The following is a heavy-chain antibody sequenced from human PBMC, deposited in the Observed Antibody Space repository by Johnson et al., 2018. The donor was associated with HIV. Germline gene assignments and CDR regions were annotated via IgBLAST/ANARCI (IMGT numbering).Heavy chain of an antibody. CDR2: ISYDGSNK. D-gene: IGHD3-16*01. J-gene: IGHJ3*02. Sequence: QVQLVESGGGVVQPGRSLRLSCAASGFTFSSYAMHWVRQAPGKGLEWVAVISYDGSNKYYADSVKGRFSISRDNSKNTLFLQLNSLRAEDTAVYYCGREGGLTGAFDIWGQGTMVTVSS. CDR3: GREGGLTGAFDI. CDR1: GFTFSSYA. V-gene: IGHV3-30*14.